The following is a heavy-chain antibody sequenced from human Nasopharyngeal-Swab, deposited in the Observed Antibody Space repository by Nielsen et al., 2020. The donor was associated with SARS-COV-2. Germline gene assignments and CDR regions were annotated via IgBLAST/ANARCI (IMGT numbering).Heavy chain of an antibody. D-gene: IGHD3-22*01. CDR2: INHSGTT. CDR3: ARGHRSISMIVVVIATAHFYFDS. V-gene: IGHV4-34*01. Sequence: SETLSLTCAVYGGSFSGYYCSWIRQPPGTGLEWIGEINHSGTTSYNPSLKSRVTISSDTSKNQFSLKLSSVTAAATAVYYCARGHRSISMIVVVIATAHFYFDSWGRGTLVTVTS. CDR1: GGSFSGYY. J-gene: IGHJ4*02.